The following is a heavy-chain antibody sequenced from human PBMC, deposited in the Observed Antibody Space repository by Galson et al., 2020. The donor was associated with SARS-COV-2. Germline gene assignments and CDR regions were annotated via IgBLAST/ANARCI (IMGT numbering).Heavy chain of an antibody. Sequence: GESLKISCAASGFTFSTYAMSWVRQAPGKGLEWVSGISGSGDSRYHADSVMGRFTISRDNSKNTPFLQMNSLRAEDTAIYYCAKHMGGAGDVWSDLEWEFELWGRGTLVTVSS. J-gene: IGHJ2*01. CDR1: GFTFSTYA. V-gene: IGHV3-23*01. CDR2: ISGSGDSR. CDR3: AKHMGGAGDVWSDLEWEFEL. D-gene: IGHD3-3*01.